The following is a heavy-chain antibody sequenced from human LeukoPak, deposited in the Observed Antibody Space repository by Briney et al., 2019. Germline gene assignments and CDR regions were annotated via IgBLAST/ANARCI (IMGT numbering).Heavy chain of an antibody. CDR3: ARAQASADSCPADHDH. J-gene: IGHJ5*02. V-gene: IGHV4-39*07. CDR1: TGSLSSFCYY. CDR2: IYYSGTT. D-gene: IGHD2-21*01. Sequence: PSETLTLTCAVSTGSLSSFCYYWGWIRHSPGKGLEWIATIYYSGTTYYNPSLKRRVTVSLDPPNNQFYLKLSSVTAAETAVYFCARAQASADSCPADHDHWGQGILVTVSS.